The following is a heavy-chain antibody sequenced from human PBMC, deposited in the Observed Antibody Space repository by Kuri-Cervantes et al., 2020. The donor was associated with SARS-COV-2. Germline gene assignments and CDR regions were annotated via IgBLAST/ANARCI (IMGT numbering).Heavy chain of an antibody. D-gene: IGHD4-17*01. J-gene: IGHJ6*02. CDR3: AGGFDYGDYPYYYGMDV. Sequence: ASVKISCKASGYTFTTYGITWGRQAPGQGLEWMGWISTYNANADYAQKLQGRVTMTTDTSTSIAYMVLRSLRSDATAIYYCAGGFDYGDYPYYYGMDVWGQGTTVTVSS. CDR1: GYTFTTYG. V-gene: IGHV1-18*04. CDR2: ISTYNANA.